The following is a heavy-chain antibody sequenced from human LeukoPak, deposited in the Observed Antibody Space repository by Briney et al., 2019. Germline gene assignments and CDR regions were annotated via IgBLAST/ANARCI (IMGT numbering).Heavy chain of an antibody. J-gene: IGHJ6*03. V-gene: IGHV1-8*03. CDR3: ARGLGYGGEPWSYYMDV. CDR1: GYTFTSYD. D-gene: IGHD4-23*01. CDR2: MNPNSGNT. Sequence: ASVKVSCKASGYTFTSYDINWVRQATGQGLEWMGWMNPNSGNTGYAQKFQGRVTITRNTSISTAYMELSSLRSEDTAVYYCARGLGYGGEPWSYYMDVWGKGTTVTVSS.